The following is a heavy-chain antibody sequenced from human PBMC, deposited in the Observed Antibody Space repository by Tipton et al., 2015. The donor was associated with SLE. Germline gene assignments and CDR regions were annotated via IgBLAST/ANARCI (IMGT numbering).Heavy chain of an antibody. CDR2: IYPGDSDT. CDR3: ATLAKSSDFNLNPRYFDL. CDR1: GYSFTFYW. D-gene: IGHD6-19*01. V-gene: IGHV5-51*01. J-gene: IGHJ2*01. Sequence: VQLVQSGAEVKKPGESLKISCKGSGYSFTFYWIGWVRQMPGKGLECMGIIYPGDSDTRYSPSFQGQVTISVDESISTAYLQWSSLKASDTAMYYCATLAKSSDFNLNPRYFDLWGRGTLVTVSS.